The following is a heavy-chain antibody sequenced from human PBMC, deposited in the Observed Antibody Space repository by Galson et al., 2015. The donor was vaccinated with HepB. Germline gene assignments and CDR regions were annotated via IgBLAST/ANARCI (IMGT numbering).Heavy chain of an antibody. D-gene: IGHD1-26*01. CDR2: INPGGGGT. J-gene: IGHJ6*02. CDR1: GYSFTNYF. CDR3: GRVHRRQSGSLLSSYYFYGMDV. Sequence: SVKVSCKASGYSFTNYFMHWMRQAPGQGLEWMGIINPGGGGTTYAQNFQGRVTMTRDTSTNTVYMELSSLKSEDSAVYYCGRVHRRQSGSLLSSYYFYGMDVWGQGTTVTVSS. V-gene: IGHV1-46*01.